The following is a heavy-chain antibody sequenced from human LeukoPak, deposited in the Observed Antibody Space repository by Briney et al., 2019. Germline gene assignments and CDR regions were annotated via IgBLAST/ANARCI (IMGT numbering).Heavy chain of an antibody. J-gene: IGHJ4*02. CDR2: IYGGVNT. Sequence: GGSLTLSCAASGFTVSSNYMSWARPPPGKGLEWVSVIYGGVNTVYAASVKGRLTISRDNSKNRMYLQMNSLRAEDTAVYYCAKSPKTGFLFDYCGKGDLVTVSP. CDR3: AKSPKTGFLFDY. CDR1: GFTVSSNY. D-gene: IGHD1-1*01. V-gene: IGHV3-66*01.